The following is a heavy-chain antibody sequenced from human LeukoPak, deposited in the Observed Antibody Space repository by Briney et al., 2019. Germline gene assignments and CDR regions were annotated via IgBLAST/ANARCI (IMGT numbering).Heavy chain of an antibody. D-gene: IGHD4-17*01. CDR2: ISYDGSNK. CDR1: GFTFSSYG. Sequence: PGGSLRLSCAASGFTFSSYGMHWVRQAPDKGLEWVAVISYDGSNKYYADSVKGRFTISRDNSKNTLYLQMNSLRAEDTAVYYCANSPTVTRAWGQGTLVTVSS. J-gene: IGHJ5*02. V-gene: IGHV3-30*18. CDR3: ANSPTVTRA.